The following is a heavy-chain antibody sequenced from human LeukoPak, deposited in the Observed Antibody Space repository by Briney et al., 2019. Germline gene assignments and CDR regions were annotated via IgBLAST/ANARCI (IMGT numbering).Heavy chain of an antibody. Sequence: SETLSLTCTVSGGSISSSSYYWGWIRQPPGKGLEWIGSIYYSGSTYYNPSLKSRVTISVDTSKNQFSLKLSSVTAADTAVYYCARLNYDSTAFDIWGQGTMVTVSS. D-gene: IGHD3-22*01. CDR1: GGSISSSSYY. CDR3: ARLNYDSTAFDI. J-gene: IGHJ3*02. V-gene: IGHV4-39*07. CDR2: IYYSGST.